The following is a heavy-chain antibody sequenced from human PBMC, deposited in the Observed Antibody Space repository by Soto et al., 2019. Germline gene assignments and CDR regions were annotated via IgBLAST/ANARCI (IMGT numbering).Heavy chain of an antibody. J-gene: IGHJ4*02. CDR2: IYGGGTT. V-gene: IGHV3-53*01. CDR1: GFTVSSKY. D-gene: IGHD6-19*01. CDR3: VQTTGWPGFDF. Sequence: EVQLVESGGGLIQPGGSLRLSCAASGFTVSSKYMTWVRQAPGKGLEWVSVIYGGGTTDYAYSVKGRFTISRDNSKNTLYLKVNSLRAEDTAVYYCVQTTGWPGFDFWGQGTLVTVSS.